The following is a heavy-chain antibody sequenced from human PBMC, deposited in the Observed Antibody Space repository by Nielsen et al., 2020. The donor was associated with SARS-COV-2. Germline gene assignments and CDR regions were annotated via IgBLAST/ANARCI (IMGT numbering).Heavy chain of an antibody. J-gene: IGHJ3*02. CDR1: GFTFSSYA. Sequence: GESLKISCAASGFTFSSYAMSWVRQAPGKGLEWVSGISWNSGSIAYADSVKGRFTISRDNAKNSLYLQMNSLRDEDTAVYYCARVSVAVAKYDAFDIWGQGTMVTVSS. D-gene: IGHD6-19*01. CDR3: ARVSVAVAKYDAFDI. V-gene: IGHV3-48*02. CDR2: ISWNSGSI.